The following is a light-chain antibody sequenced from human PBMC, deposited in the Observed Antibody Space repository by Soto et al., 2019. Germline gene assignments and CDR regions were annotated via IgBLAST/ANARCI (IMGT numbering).Light chain of an antibody. CDR1: QSINTW. V-gene: IGKV1-5*03. J-gene: IGKJ1*01. CDR2: KAS. Sequence: DIQMTQSPSTLSASVGDRVTITCRASQSINTWLAWYQQKPGKAPKLLISKASGLERGVPSRFSGSGSGTEFTLIISSLQPDDLATYYCQQYDTYPWTFGQGTKVDNK. CDR3: QQYDTYPWT.